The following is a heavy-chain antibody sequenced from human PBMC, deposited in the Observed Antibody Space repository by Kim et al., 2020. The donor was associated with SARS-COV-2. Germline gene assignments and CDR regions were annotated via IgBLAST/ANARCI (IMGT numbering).Heavy chain of an antibody. J-gene: IGHJ4*02. CDR1: GYSISSGYY. Sequence: SETLSLTCTVSGYSISSGYYWGWIRQPPGKGLEWIGSIYHSGSTYYNPSLKSRVTISVDTSKNQFSLKLSSVTAADTAVYYCARGARLRPFDYWGQGTLVTVSS. V-gene: IGHV4-38-2*02. CDR2: IYHSGST. D-gene: IGHD5-12*01. CDR3: ARGARLRPFDY.